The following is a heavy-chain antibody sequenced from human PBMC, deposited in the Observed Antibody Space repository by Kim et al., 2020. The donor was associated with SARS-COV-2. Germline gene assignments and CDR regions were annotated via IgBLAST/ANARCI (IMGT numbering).Heavy chain of an antibody. CDR3: ATGGDHFDY. J-gene: IGHJ4*02. CDR2: GST. V-gene: IGHV3-23*01. Sequence: GSTYYADSVKGRFTISRDNSKNTLYLQMNSLRAEDTAVYYCATGGDHFDYWGQGTLVTVSS. D-gene: IGHD2-21*01.